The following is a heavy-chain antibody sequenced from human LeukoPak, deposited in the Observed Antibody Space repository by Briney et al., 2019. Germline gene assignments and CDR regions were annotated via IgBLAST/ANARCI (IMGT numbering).Heavy chain of an antibody. D-gene: IGHD3-10*01. CDR3: ASVTMVRGRPYYFDY. V-gene: IGHV1-69*02. J-gene: IGHJ4*02. CDR2: IIPILGIS. Sequence: SVKVSCKASGGTFSSYTISWVRQAPGQGLEWMGRIIPILGISNYAQKFQGRVTINADKSTSTAFMELSSLTSEDTAIYFCASVTMVRGRPYYFDYWGQGTLVTVSS. CDR1: GGTFSSYT.